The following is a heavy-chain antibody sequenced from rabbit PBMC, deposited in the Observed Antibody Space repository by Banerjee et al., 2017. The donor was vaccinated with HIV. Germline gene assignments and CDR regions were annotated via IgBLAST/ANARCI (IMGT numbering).Heavy chain of an antibody. Sequence: QQQLEESGGGLVQPEGSLTLTCTASGFDITPYYMCWVRQAPEKGLEWIGCGLTNMNDDIYYASWAKGRFTISKTSSTTVTLQVTSLTAADTATYLCARYGGGGAGDALELWGPGTLVTVS. D-gene: IGHD2-1*01. CDR3: ARYGGGGAGDALEL. J-gene: IGHJ6*01. CDR2: GLTNMNDDI. V-gene: IGHV1S45*01. CDR1: GFDITPYY.